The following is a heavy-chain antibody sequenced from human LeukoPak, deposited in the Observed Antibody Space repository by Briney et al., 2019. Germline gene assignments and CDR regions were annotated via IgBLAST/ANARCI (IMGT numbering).Heavy chain of an antibody. D-gene: IGHD2-21*02. CDR1: GFTFSSYG. J-gene: IGHJ4*02. CDR3: ARSGGDSLDY. V-gene: IGHV3-33*01. Sequence: GGSLRLSCAASGFTFSSYGMHWVRQAPGKGLEWVAVIWYDGSKEYYADSVKGRFTISRDNSKNTLYLQMNSLGAEDTAVYYRARSGGDSLDYWGQGTLVTVSS. CDR2: IWYDGSKE.